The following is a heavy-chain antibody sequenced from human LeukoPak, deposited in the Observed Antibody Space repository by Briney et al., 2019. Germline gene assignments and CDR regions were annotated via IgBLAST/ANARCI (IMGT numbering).Heavy chain of an antibody. D-gene: IGHD1-26*01. V-gene: IGHV1-18*01. CDR1: GYTFTSYG. CDR3: ARDTHSGNYYGLDV. J-gene: IGHJ6*04. CDR2: ISAYNGDT. Sequence: ASVKVSCKASGYTFTSYGISWVRQAPGQGLEWMGWISAYNGDTNFAQKLQGRLTLTTDTSTSTAYMELRSLRSDDTAIYYCARDTHSGNYYGLDVWGKGTTVTISS.